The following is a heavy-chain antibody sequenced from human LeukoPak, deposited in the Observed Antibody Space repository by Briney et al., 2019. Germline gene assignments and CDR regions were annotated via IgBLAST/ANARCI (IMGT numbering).Heavy chain of an antibody. CDR3: ARDQGNKGSGWYYFDY. CDR1: GFTFGTYG. CDR2: LKHDGTET. Sequence: GGSLSLSCAASGFTFGTYGMNWVRQAPGKGLEWVATLKHDGTETHYMDSVKGRFTISRDNAKNSLYLQMDSLRAADTAVSYCARDQGNKGSGWYYFDYWGQGTLVTVSS. D-gene: IGHD6-19*01. V-gene: IGHV3-7*01. J-gene: IGHJ4*02.